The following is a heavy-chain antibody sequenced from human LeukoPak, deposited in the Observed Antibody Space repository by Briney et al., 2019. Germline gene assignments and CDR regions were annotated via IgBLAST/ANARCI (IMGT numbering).Heavy chain of an antibody. Sequence: PGGSLRLSCAASGFTFSSYSMNWVRQAPGKGLEWVSSISSSSSYIYYADSVKGRFTISRDNAKNSLYLQMNSLRAEDTAVYYCARDYYDSSGYYWFDPWGQGTLVTVSS. D-gene: IGHD3-22*01. J-gene: IGHJ5*02. CDR1: GFTFSSYS. CDR3: ARDYYDSSGYYWFDP. V-gene: IGHV3-21*01. CDR2: ISSSSSYI.